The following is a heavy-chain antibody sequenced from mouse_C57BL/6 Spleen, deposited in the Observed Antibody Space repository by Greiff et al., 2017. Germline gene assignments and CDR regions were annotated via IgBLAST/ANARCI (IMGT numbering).Heavy chain of an antibody. CDR3: ARRGSRPDC. Sequence: VQLQQSGAELAKPGASVTLSCKASGYTFTSYWMHWVKKRPGQGLEWIGYINPSSGYTKYNQKFTGKATLTADKSSSTAYMQLRSLTYEDSAVYYCARRGSRPDCWCQCTTLTVSS. D-gene: IGHD1-1*01. CDR1: GYTFTSYW. CDR2: INPSSGYT. V-gene: IGHV1-7*01. J-gene: IGHJ2*01.